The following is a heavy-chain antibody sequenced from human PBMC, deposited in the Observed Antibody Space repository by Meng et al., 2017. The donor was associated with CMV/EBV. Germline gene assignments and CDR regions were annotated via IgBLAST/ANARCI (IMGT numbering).Heavy chain of an antibody. Sequence: GGSLRLSCAASGFTFSGSAMHWVRQASGKGLAWVGRIRSKANSYATAYAASVKGRFTISRDDSKNTAYLQMNSLKTEDTAVYYCTRAVSGQPKFDYWGQGTLVTVSS. CDR1: GFTFSGSA. D-gene: IGHD2-2*01. J-gene: IGHJ4*02. CDR3: TRAVSGQPKFDY. V-gene: IGHV3-73*01. CDR2: IRSKANSYAT.